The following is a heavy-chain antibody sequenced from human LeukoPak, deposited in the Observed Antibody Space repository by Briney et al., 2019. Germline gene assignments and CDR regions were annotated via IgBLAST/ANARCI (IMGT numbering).Heavy chain of an antibody. CDR3: ARVGILRFPSNWFDP. J-gene: IGHJ5*02. CDR2: IYYSGST. Sequence: SETLSLTCTVSGASISSYYWSWIRQPPGKGLEWIGYIYYSGSTRYNPSLKSRVAISVDTSKNQFSLKLSSVTAADTAVYYCARVGILRFPSNWFDPWGQGTLVTVSS. V-gene: IGHV4-59*01. D-gene: IGHD3-3*01. CDR1: GASISSYY.